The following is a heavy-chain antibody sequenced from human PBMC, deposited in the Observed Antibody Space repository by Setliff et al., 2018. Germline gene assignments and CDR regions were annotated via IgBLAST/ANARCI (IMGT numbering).Heavy chain of an antibody. J-gene: IGHJ4*02. CDR1: GASVRTYY. CDR2: ISPSGST. Sequence: SETLSLTCTVSGASVRTYYWTWIRQPPGKGLEWLGHISPSGSTTYNPSVKSRVTISLDTSKNHFSLKLDSVTAADTALYYCARSPSSGAYWNPRPFYSDYWARGTLVTVSS. CDR3: ARSPSSGAYWNPRPFYSDY. V-gene: IGHV4-4*08. D-gene: IGHD1-26*01.